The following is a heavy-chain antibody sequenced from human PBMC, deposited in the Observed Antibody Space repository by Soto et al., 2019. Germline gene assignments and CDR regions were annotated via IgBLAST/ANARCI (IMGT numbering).Heavy chain of an antibody. J-gene: IGHJ3*01. CDR3: ARELSGNYFAFGL. D-gene: IGHD1-26*01. Sequence: PGGSLRLSCAASGFTFSDHYMSWIRQAPGKGLEWISYMTRSGSSSSYADSVKGRFTISRDNAKNSLYLQMNSLRGDDTAVYYCARELSGNYFAFGLWGQGTMVTVSS. CDR1: GFTFSDHY. V-gene: IGHV3-11*01. CDR2: MTRSGSSS.